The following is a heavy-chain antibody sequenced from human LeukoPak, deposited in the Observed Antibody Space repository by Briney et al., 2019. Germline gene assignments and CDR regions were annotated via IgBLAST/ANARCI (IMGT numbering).Heavy chain of an antibody. Sequence: GRSLRLSCAASGFTFSSSGMHWVRQAPGKGLEWVAVISYDGSNKYYADSVKGRFTISRDNSKNTLYLQMSSLRAEDRAVYYCAKGAMVSYYFDYWGQGTLVTVSS. V-gene: IGHV3-30*18. CDR3: AKGAMVSYYFDY. D-gene: IGHD3-10*01. J-gene: IGHJ4*02. CDR1: GFTFSSSG. CDR2: ISYDGSNK.